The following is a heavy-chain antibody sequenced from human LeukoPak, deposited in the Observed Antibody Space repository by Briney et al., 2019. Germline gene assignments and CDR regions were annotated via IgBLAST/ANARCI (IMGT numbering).Heavy chain of an antibody. D-gene: IGHD4-23*01. V-gene: IGHV4-59*01. J-gene: IGHJ2*01. CDR3: ARDRVGTYWYFDL. CDR2: IYYSGST. Sequence: PSETLSLTCTVSGGSISSYYWSWIRQPPGKGLEWIGYIYYSGSTNYNPSLKSRVTISVDTSKNQFSLELSSVTAADTAVYYCARDRVGTYWYFDLWGRGTLVTVSS. CDR1: GGSISSYY.